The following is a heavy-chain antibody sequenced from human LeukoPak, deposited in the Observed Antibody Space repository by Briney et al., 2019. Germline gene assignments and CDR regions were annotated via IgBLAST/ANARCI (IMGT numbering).Heavy chain of an antibody. J-gene: IGHJ6*04. V-gene: IGHV3-48*04. CDR1: GFTFSSYS. CDR3: AELGITMIGGV. CDR2: ISSSSSTI. Sequence: GGSLRLSRAASGFTFSSYSMNWVRQAPGKGLEWVSYISSSSSTIYYADSVKGRFTISRDNAKNSLYLQMNSLRAEDTAVYYCAELGITMIGGVWGKGTTVTISS. D-gene: IGHD3-10*02.